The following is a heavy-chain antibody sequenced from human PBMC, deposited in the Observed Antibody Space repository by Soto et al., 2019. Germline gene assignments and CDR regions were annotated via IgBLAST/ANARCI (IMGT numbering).Heavy chain of an antibody. CDR1: GFTFSRYS. Sequence: LRLSCAASGFTFSRYSMNWVRQAPGKGLEWLSYIDSSSKTIYYADSVKGRFIISRDNAKNSLYLQMNSLRDEDTAVYHCARGGVATIFGDSWGQGTLVTVSS. J-gene: IGHJ4*02. CDR2: IDSSSKTI. V-gene: IGHV3-48*02. CDR3: ARGGVATIFGDS. D-gene: IGHD5-12*01.